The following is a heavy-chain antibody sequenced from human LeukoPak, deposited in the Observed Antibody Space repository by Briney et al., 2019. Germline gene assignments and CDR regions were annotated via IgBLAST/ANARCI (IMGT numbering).Heavy chain of an antibody. D-gene: IGHD2-8*01. V-gene: IGHV4-38-2*01. J-gene: IGHJ6*03. CDR2: IYHSGST. Sequence: SETLSLTCAVSGYSISSGYYWGWIRQPPGKGLEWIGIIYHSGSTYYNPSLKSRVTISVDTSKNQFSLKLSSVTAADTAVYYCASLADCTNGVCSNDYYYMDVWGKGTTVTVSS. CDR1: GYSISSGYY. CDR3: ASLADCTNGVCSNDYYYMDV.